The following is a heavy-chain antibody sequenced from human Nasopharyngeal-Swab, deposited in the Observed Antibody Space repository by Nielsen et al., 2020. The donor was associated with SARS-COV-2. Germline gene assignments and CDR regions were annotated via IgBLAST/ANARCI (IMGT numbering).Heavy chain of an antibody. CDR1: GYTFTGYY. Sequence: ASVKVSCKASGYTFTGYYMHWVRQAPGQGLEWMGRINPNSGGTNYAQKFQGRVTMTRDTSISTAYMELSRLRSDDTAVYYCARDSDYSNSYFDYWGQGTLVTVSS. CDR2: INPNSGGT. J-gene: IGHJ4*02. CDR3: ARDSDYSNSYFDY. V-gene: IGHV1-2*06. D-gene: IGHD4-11*01.